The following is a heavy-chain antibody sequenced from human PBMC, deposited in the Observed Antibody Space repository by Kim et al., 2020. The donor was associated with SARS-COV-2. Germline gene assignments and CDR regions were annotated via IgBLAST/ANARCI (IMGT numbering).Heavy chain of an antibody. V-gene: IGHV4-31*02. CDR3: ARAHDISRAGRRYFDL. D-gene: IGHD3-9*01. J-gene: IGHJ2*01. Sequence: SLKIRVTISVDPSKNQFSLKLSSVTAADTAVYYCARAHDISRAGRRYFDLWGRGTLVTVSS.